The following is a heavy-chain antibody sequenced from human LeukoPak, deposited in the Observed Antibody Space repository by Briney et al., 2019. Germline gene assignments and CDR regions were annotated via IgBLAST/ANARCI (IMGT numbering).Heavy chain of an antibody. CDR3: ARDSQGEWDY. D-gene: IGHD3-10*01. J-gene: IGHJ4*02. Sequence: GASVKVSCKASGYTFTDYAMHWVRQAPGQRLEWMGWINAGNGDTKYSQKFQGRVTITWDTSTSTAYMELRSLRSDDTAVYYCARDSQGEWDYWGQGTLVTVSS. V-gene: IGHV1-3*01. CDR2: INAGNGDT. CDR1: GYTFTDYA.